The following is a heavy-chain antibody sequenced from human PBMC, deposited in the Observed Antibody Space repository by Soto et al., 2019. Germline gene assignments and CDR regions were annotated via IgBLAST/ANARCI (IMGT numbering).Heavy chain of an antibody. V-gene: IGHV3-11*01. CDR2: ISSSGSTI. Sequence: PGGSLRLSCAASGFTFSDYYMSWIRQAPGKGLEWVSYISSSGSTIYYADSVKGRFTISRDNAKNSLYLQMNSLRAEDTAVYYCARDRDYYDSSGPGGLDIWGQGTMVTVSS. CDR1: GFTFSDYY. D-gene: IGHD3-22*01. J-gene: IGHJ3*02. CDR3: ARDRDYYDSSGPGGLDI.